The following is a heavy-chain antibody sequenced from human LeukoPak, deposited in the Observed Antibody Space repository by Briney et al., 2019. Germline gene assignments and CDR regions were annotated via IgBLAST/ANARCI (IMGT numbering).Heavy chain of an antibody. V-gene: IGHV3-74*01. D-gene: IGHD1-26*01. CDR2: INNDGRRP. CDR1: GFNLSSYW. J-gene: IGHJ6*03. CDR3: ARVVLGSYEAATRELRGRYYYYYYMDV. Sequence: QSGGSLRLSCAASGFNLSSYWMHGVRHAPGKGLVWVSRINNDGRRPTYADSVKDRFTIPSDNAKHSLYLQMNSLRAEDTAGYYCARVVLGSYEAATRELRGRYYYYYYMDVWGKGTTVTVSS.